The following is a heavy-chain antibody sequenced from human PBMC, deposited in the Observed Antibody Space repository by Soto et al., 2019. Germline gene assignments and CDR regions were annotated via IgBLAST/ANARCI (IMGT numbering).Heavy chain of an antibody. CDR1: SGTFMSYS. J-gene: IGHJ6*02. D-gene: IGHD3-22*01. CDR3: ARPDEGGYSSNHHYYYALDV. Sequence: SVKVSFRASSGTFMSYSISWVRQAPGQGLEWMGGIIPIFDITNYAQKFQGRVTITADESTSTAYMELSSLGSDDTAVYYCARPDEGGYSSNHHYYYALDVWGQGTTVTVSS. V-gene: IGHV1-69*13. CDR2: IIPIFDIT.